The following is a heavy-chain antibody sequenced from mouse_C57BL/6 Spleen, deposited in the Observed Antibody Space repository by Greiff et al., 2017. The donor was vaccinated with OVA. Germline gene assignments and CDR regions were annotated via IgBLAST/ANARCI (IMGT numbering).Heavy chain of an antibody. CDR2: IYPGSGNT. Sequence: VQLQQSGAELVRPGASVKLSCKASGYTFTDYYINWVKQRPGQGLEWIARIYPGSGNTYYNEKFKGKATLTEAKSSSTAYMQLSSLTSDDSAVYFCSRVRSSYAMDYWGQGTSVTVSS. CDR1: GYTFTDYY. V-gene: IGHV1-76*01. J-gene: IGHJ4*01. CDR3: SRVRSSYAMDY.